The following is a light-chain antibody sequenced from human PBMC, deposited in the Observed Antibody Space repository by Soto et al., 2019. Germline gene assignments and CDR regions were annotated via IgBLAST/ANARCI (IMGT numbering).Light chain of an antibody. J-gene: IGKJ1*01. CDR2: DVS. CDR3: QQYGSSGT. CDR1: QSLSSD. V-gene: IGKV3-20*01. Sequence: EIVMTQSPATLSVSPGERATLSCRASQSLSSDLAWYQQKPGQAPRLLIYDVSNRATGIPDRFSGSGSGTDFTLTISRLEPEDFAVYYCQQYGSSGTFGQGTKVDI.